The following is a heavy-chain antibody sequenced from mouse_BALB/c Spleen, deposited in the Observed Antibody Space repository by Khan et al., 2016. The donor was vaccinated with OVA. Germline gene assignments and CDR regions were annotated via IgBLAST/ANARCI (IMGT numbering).Heavy chain of an antibody. Sequence: EVQLQESGPGLVKPSQSLSFTCTVTGYSITSDYAWTWIRQFPGDKLEWMGYISYSGTTSYNPSLKSRLSITRDTSKNRFFLQLSSGTTEGTATYYCAVTRFYYRYSFFDHWGQGTTLTVSP. CDR2: ISYSGTT. CDR1: GYSITSDYA. CDR3: AVTRFYYRYSFFDH. D-gene: IGHD2-14*01. J-gene: IGHJ2*01. V-gene: IGHV3-2*02.